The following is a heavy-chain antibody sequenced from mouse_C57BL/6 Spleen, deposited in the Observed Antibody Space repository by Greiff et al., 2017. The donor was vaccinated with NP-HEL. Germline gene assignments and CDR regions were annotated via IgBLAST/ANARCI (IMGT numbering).Heavy chain of an antibody. CDR2: ISYSGST. CDR3: ARLKGYYYGSSSYYAMDY. J-gene: IGHJ4*01. D-gene: IGHD1-1*01. V-gene: IGHV3-8*01. Sequence: EVKLQESGPGLAKPSQTLSLTCSVTGYSITSDYWNWIRKFPGNKLEYMGYISYSGSTYYNPSLKSRISITRDTSKNQYYLQLNSVTTEDTATYYCARLKGYYYGSSSYYAMDYWGQGTSVTVSS. CDR1: GYSITSDY.